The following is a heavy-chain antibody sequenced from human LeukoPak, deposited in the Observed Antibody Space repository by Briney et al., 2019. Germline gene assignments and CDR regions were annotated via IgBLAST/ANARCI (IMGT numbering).Heavy chain of an antibody. D-gene: IGHD2-21*02. CDR2: IYCSGTT. Sequence: SETLSLTCTVSGGSIGSSCDYWGWIRQPPGKGLEWIWSIYCSGTTYYNPSLKSQVTISVDTSKNQFSLKLSSVTAADTAVYYCARRDPLLAYCGGDCYSTYYFDYWGQGTLVTVSS. CDR3: ARRDPLLAYCGGDCYSTYYFDY. J-gene: IGHJ4*02. V-gene: IGHV4-39*01. CDR1: GGSIGSSCDY.